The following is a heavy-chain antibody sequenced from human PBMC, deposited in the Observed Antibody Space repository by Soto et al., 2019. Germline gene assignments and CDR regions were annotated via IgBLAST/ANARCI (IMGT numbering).Heavy chain of an antibody. D-gene: IGHD1-1*01. Sequence: EVQLVESGGDLVQSGGSLRLSCAASGFTFRNYWMHWVRQSPGEGLVGVSSINTDGSRTDYADSVKGRFTISRDNAKNTLYLQMNSLRAEDTAVYYCARPRGTGSSAFDIWGQGTMVTVSS. J-gene: IGHJ3*02. CDR1: GFTFRNYW. CDR2: INTDGSRT. V-gene: IGHV3-74*01. CDR3: ARPRGTGSSAFDI.